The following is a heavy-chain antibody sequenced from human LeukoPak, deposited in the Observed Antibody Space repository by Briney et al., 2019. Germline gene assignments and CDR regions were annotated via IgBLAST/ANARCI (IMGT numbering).Heavy chain of an antibody. D-gene: IGHD4/OR15-4a*01. CDR3: ARDKYGATDYFDY. J-gene: IGHJ4*02. CDR1: GGSVSGYY. Sequence: PSETLSLTCVVSGGSVSGYYWGWIWQPPGKGLEWIGYIYYSGSTNYNPSLKSRVTISVDMSKNQFSLKLSSVTAADTAVYYCARDKYGATDYFDYWGQGTLVTVSS. V-gene: IGHV4-59*02. CDR2: IYYSGST.